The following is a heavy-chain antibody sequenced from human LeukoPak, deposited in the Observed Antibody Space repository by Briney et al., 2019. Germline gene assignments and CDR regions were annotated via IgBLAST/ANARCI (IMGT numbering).Heavy chain of an antibody. J-gene: IGHJ4*02. D-gene: IGHD5-18*01. CDR2: VFDSGRN. Sequence: PETLSLTCTVSGGSMTTHHWNWIRQTPGKGLEWIGYVFDSGRNKEHVSLKSRVTLSADPSKHQLSLRLRSVTAADTAVYYCTPIKRGNIFGYFDFWGQGILVTVSS. V-gene: IGHV4-59*11. CDR1: GGSMTTHH. CDR3: TPIKRGNIFGYFDF.